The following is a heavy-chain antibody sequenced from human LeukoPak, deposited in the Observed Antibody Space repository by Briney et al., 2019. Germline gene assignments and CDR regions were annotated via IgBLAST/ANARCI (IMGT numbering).Heavy chain of an antibody. CDR1: GGSISSSSYY. CDR3: ARDTGRQPLSSDAFDI. CDR2: IYYSGST. J-gene: IGHJ3*02. Sequence: SETLSLTCTVSGGSISSSSYYWGWICQPPGKGLEWIGSIYYSGSTYYNPSLKSRVTISVDTSKNQFSLKLSSVTAADTAVYYCARDTGRQPLSSDAFDIWGQGTMVTVSS. V-gene: IGHV4-39*07. D-gene: IGHD2-2*01.